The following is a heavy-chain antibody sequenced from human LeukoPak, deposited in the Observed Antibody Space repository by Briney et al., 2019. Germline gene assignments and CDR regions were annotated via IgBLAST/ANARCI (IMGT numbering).Heavy chain of an antibody. D-gene: IGHD6-13*01. CDR1: GGSISSYY. CDR3: ARGRAAAGKLDY. V-gene: IGHV4-4*07. Sequence: SETLSLTCTVSGGSISSYYWSWVRQPAGEGVGWIGRIYTSGSTNYNPSLKSRVTMSVDTSKNQFSLKLSSVTAADTAVYYCARGRAAAGKLDYWGQGTLVTVSS. J-gene: IGHJ4*02. CDR2: IYTSGST.